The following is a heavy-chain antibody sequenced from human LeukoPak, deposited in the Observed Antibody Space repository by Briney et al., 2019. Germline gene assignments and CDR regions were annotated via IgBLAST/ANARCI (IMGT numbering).Heavy chain of an antibody. CDR1: GYTFTSYY. V-gene: IGHV1-46*01. CDR2: INPPGTTT. Sequence: ASVKVSCKASGYTFTSYYMPWVRQAPGQGLEWVGLINPPGTTTLYAQKFPGRITLTRDTSATTDYMELSSLTAEETAVDYCARDNSVGGIAWWFDPWGQGTLVTVSS. CDR3: ARDNSVGGIAWWFDP. J-gene: IGHJ5*02. D-gene: IGHD1-26*01.